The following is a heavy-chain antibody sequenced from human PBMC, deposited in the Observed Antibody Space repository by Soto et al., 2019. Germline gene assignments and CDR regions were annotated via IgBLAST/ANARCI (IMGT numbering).Heavy chain of an antibody. V-gene: IGHV3-23*01. J-gene: IGHJ4*02. CDR1: GFTVNKNA. CDR3: AQARAAAAYKG. D-gene: IGHD6-25*01. Sequence: LRLSCGAYGFTVNKNAMSLVRQAPGKGLEWGSAISGSGSDTYYIDSVKGRFTISRDNSKNTLYLQMNSLRAEDTAAYYCAQARAAAAYKGWSQGPVVTVSS. CDR2: ISGSGSDT.